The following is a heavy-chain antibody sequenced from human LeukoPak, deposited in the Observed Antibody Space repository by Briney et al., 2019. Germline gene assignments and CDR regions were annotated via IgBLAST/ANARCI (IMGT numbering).Heavy chain of an antibody. Sequence: GGSLRLSCAASGFTVSSNYMSWVRQAPGKGLEWVSVIYSGGSTYYADSVKGRFTISRDNSRNTLYLQMNSLRAGDTAVYYCAKSFRSTSLDYWGQGTLVTVSS. V-gene: IGHV3-53*01. D-gene: IGHD2-2*01. J-gene: IGHJ4*02. CDR1: GFTVSSNY. CDR2: IYSGGST. CDR3: AKSFRSTSLDY.